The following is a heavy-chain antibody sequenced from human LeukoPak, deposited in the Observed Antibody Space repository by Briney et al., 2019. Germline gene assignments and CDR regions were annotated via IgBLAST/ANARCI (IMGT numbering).Heavy chain of an antibody. CDR2: ISAYNGNT. D-gene: IGHD5-24*01. J-gene: IGHJ4*02. V-gene: IGHV1-18*01. CDR3: ARRDGYNFQFPDFDY. CDR1: GYSFTNYA. Sequence: ASVKVSCKASGYSFTNYAMNWVRQAPGQGLEWMGWISAYNGNTNYAQKLQGRVTMTTDTSTSTAYMELRSLRSDDAAVYYCARRDGYNFQFPDFDYWGQGTLVTVSS.